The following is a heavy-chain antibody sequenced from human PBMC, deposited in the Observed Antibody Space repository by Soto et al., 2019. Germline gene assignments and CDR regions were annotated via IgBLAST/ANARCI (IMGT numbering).Heavy chain of an antibody. CDR2: IYWNDDK. Sequence: GAGPTLVDPPQTPTLARPLSGVSLRTSGVAVGLVRQPPGKALEWLELIYWNDDKRYRPSLKSRLTITKDTPKNQVVLTMTNMDLVDTATYYCAHRPTYTYGPTFDYWGQGTLVTVSS. CDR1: GVSLRTSGVA. D-gene: IGHD5-18*01. CDR3: AHRPTYTYGPTFDY. J-gene: IGHJ4*02. V-gene: IGHV2-5*01.